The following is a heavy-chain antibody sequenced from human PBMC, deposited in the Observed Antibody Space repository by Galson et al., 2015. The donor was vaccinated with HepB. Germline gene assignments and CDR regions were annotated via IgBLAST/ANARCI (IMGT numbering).Heavy chain of an antibody. V-gene: IGHV4-34*01. CDR1: GGSFRTYS. D-gene: IGHD3-3*02. Sequence: SETLSLTCTISGGSFRTYSWIWIRQAPGKGLEWIGEINHGGGTNYNPSLKSRVTISVDTSKNSFSLKVTSVTAADTAVYFCARGLHFSSGYYSAFYGRDVWGQGTTVTVSS. J-gene: IGHJ6*02. CDR3: ARGLHFSSGYYSAFYGRDV. CDR2: INHGGGT.